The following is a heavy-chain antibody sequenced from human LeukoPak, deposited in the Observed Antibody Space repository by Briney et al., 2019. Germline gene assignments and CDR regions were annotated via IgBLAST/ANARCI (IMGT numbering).Heavy chain of an antibody. Sequence: GGSLRLSCAASGFTFSSYSMNWVRQAPGKGLEWFSSISSSSSYIYYADSVKGRFTISRDNAKNSLYLQMNSLRAEDTAVYYCAGRVSSGWSPHDYWGQGTLVTVSS. CDR3: AGRVSSGWSPHDY. J-gene: IGHJ4*02. CDR2: ISSSSSYI. CDR1: GFTFSSYS. D-gene: IGHD6-19*01. V-gene: IGHV3-21*01.